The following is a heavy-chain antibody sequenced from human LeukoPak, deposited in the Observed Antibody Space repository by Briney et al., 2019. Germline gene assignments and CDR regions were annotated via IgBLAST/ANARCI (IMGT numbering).Heavy chain of an antibody. V-gene: IGHV4-39*07. Sequence: SETLSLTCTVSGGSISSSGYYWGWIRQSPGKGLEWIGSIYYTGSTYNNPSLRSRVTISVDTSKHQFSLKVTSVTAADTAVYYCARDFGLYGSLGVAFDIWGQGTMVTVSS. CDR3: ARDFGLYGSLGVAFDI. J-gene: IGHJ3*02. CDR1: GGSISSSGYY. CDR2: IYYTGST. D-gene: IGHD2-15*01.